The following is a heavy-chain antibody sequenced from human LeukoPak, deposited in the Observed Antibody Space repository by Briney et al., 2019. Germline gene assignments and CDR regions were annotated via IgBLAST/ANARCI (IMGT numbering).Heavy chain of an antibody. Sequence: GGSLRLSCAASGFTFSSYSMNWVRQAPGKGLEWVSYIDTSSRYIYYGDSVKGRFTISRDNAKNSLYLQMNSLRAEDTAVYYCAELGITMIGGVWGKGTTVTISS. J-gene: IGHJ6*04. CDR3: AELGITMIGGV. V-gene: IGHV3-21*01. CDR1: GFTFSSYS. D-gene: IGHD3-10*02. CDR2: IDTSSRYI.